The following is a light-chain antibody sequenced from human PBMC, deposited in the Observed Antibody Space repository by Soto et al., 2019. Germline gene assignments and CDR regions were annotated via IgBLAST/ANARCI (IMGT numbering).Light chain of an antibody. CDR3: CSDAGSYTQYV. J-gene: IGLJ1*01. V-gene: IGLV2-11*01. CDR1: RSDVGGYNY. CDR2: DVS. Sequence: QSALTQPRSVSGSPGQSITISCTGTRSDVGGYNYVSWYRQHPGKAPKLMIYDVSKRPSGVPDRFSGSKSGNTASLTISGLQAEDEADYYCCSDAGSYTQYVFGTGAKVTVL.